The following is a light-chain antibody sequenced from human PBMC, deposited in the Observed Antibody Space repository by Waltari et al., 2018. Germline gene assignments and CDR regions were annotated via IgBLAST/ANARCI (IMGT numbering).Light chain of an antibody. V-gene: IGLV2-14*03. CDR1: SSDVGAYHY. J-gene: IGLJ2*01. CDR2: DVS. CDR3: ISYTTSDTMI. Sequence: QSALTQPASVSGSPGQSITIPCTGTSSDVGAYHYVSWYQQHPGKVPKLIIYDVSHRPSGVSFRFSGSKSDNTASLTISGLQAEDEADYYCISYTTSDTMIFGGGTKLTVL.